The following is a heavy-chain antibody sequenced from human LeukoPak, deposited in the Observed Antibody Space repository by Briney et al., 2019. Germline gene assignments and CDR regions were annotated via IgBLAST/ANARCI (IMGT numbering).Heavy chain of an antibody. CDR1: GFTFSNYW. J-gene: IGHJ4*02. V-gene: IGHV3-7*01. Sequence: GGSLRLSCAASGFTFSNYWMSWVRQVPGKGLEWVANIKQDGSEKYYVDSVKGRFTISRDNAKNSLYLQMNSLRAEDTAVYYCAGGLLTFDYWGQGTLVTVSS. CDR3: AGGLLTFDY. CDR2: IKQDGSEK. D-gene: IGHD3-10*01.